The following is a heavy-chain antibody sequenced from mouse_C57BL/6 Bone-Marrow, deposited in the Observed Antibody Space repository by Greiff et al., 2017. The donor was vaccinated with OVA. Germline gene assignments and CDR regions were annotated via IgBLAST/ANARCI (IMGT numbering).Heavy chain of an antibody. CDR1: GYTFTSYG. CDR2: IYPRSGNT. Sequence: VQRVESGAELARPGASVKLSCKASGYTFTSYGISWVKQRTGQGLEWIGEIYPRSGNTYYNEKFKGKATLTADKSSSTAYMELRSLTSEDSAVYFCARERWYAYWGQGTLVTVSA. CDR3: ARERWYAY. J-gene: IGHJ3*01. V-gene: IGHV1-81*01.